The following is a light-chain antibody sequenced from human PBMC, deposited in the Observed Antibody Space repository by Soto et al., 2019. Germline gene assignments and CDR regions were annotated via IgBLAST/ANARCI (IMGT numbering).Light chain of an antibody. CDR1: QTISNY. V-gene: IGKV1-39*01. CDR3: QQSYNTPIT. J-gene: IGKJ5*01. Sequence: DIQMTQSPSSLSASLGDRVTITCRASQTISNYLNWYQQKSGRAPELLVYAASNLQSGVPSRFTGSGSGTHFTLTISCLEPADFATYFCQQSYNTPITFGQGTRLEIK. CDR2: AAS.